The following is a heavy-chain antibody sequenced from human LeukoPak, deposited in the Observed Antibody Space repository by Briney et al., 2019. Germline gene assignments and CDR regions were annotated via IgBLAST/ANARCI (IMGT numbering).Heavy chain of an antibody. V-gene: IGHV3-49*04. Sequence: SGGSLRHSCAASGFTFSSYAMSWVRQAPGKGLEWVGFIRSKVYGGTTQYAASVKGRFTISRDDSKSIAYLQMNSLKTEDTAVYYCTRDPIQYYYDSSGYSYFDYWGQGTLVTVSS. D-gene: IGHD3-22*01. CDR3: TRDPIQYYYDSSGYSYFDY. CDR1: GFTFSSYA. J-gene: IGHJ4*02. CDR2: IRSKVYGGTT.